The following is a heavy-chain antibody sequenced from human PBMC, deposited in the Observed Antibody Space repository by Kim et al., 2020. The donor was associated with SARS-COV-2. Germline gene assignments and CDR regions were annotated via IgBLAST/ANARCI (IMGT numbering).Heavy chain of an antibody. J-gene: IGHJ4*02. CDR2: SSSSPI. Sequence: SSSSPIYYADSVKGRFTNTRDNAKNSLYLQMNRRRAEDTAVYYCARGFTYWGQGTLVTVSS. CDR3: ARGFTY. V-gene: IGHV3-48*01.